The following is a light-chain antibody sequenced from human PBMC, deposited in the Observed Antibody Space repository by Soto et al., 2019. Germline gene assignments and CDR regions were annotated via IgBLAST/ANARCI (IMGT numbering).Light chain of an antibody. Sequence: QSVLTQPASVSGSPGQSITISCTVTSSDVGAYSYVSWYQQHPGKAPKLIIYDVSDRPSGISNRFSGSKSDNTASLTISGLQAEDEAEYYCSSYTSSRTYVFATGTKLTV. CDR1: SSDVGAYSY. CDR2: DVS. V-gene: IGLV2-14*01. CDR3: SSYTSSRTYV. J-gene: IGLJ1*01.